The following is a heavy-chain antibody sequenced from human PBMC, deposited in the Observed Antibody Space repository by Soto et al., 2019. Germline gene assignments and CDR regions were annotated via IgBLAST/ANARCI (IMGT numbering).Heavy chain of an antibody. CDR3: ARDSQWLRFGELNYYYYGMDV. CDR2: INHSGST. D-gene: IGHD5-12*01. Sequence: SVTLCLTCAVDGGTFRDYCWSWIRKPPGKGLELIGEINHSGSTNYNPSLKSRVTISVDTSKNQFSLKLSSVTPEDTAVYYCARDSQWLRFGELNYYYYGMDVWGQGTTVTVSS. CDR1: GGTFRDYC. J-gene: IGHJ6*02. V-gene: IGHV4-34*01.